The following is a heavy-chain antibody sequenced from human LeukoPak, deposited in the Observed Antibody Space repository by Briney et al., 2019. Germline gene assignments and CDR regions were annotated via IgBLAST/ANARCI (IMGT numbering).Heavy chain of an antibody. J-gene: IGHJ4*02. D-gene: IGHD3-22*01. CDR1: GGSFSGYY. CDR3: ARAQYVDISGFYPGY. Sequence: PSETLSLTCAVYGGSFSGYYWNWIRQPPGKGLEWIGEINHSGSSNYNPSLGSRVTISVDTCKSQFSLKLSSVTAADTAVYYCARAQYVDISGFYPGYWGQGTLVTVSS. CDR2: INHSGSS. V-gene: IGHV4-34*01.